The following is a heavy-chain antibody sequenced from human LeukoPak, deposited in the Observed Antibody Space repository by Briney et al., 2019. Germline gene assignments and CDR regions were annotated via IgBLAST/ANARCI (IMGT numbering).Heavy chain of an antibody. D-gene: IGHD3-10*01. V-gene: IGHV1-18*01. CDR1: GYTFTSYS. J-gene: IGHJ4*02. CDR2: ISAYNGNT. CDR3: AREPMVRGVIDY. Sequence: ASVKVSCKASGYTFTSYSISCVRQAPGQGLEWMGWISAYNGNTNYAQKLQGRVTMTTDTSTSTAYMELRSLRSDDTAVYYCAREPMVRGVIDYWGQGTLVTVSS.